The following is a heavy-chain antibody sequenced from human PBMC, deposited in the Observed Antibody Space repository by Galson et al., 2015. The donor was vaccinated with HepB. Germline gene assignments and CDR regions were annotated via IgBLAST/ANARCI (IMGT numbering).Heavy chain of an antibody. CDR2: IIPILGIA. J-gene: IGHJ4*02. CDR1: NSAA. Sequence: NSAAWNWIRQSPSRGLEWMGRIIPILGIANYAQKFQGRVTITADKSTSTAYMELSSLRSEDTAVYYCAREIMGIGAYYFDYWGQGTLVTVSS. V-gene: IGHV1-69*04. CDR3: AREIMGIGAYYFDY. D-gene: IGHD2-8*01.